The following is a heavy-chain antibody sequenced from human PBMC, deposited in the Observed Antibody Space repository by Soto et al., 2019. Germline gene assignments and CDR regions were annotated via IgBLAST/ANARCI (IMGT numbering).Heavy chain of an antibody. V-gene: IGHV3-23*01. CDR2: ISGSGGST. Sequence: PGGSLRLSCAASRFTFSSYAMSWVRQAPGKGLEWVSGISGSGGSTHYVDSVKGRFTISRDNSKNTLYLQMSSLRAEDTAVYYCAKCGTIYGDFDYYFDYWGQGTLVTVSS. CDR1: RFTFSSYA. CDR3: AKCGTIYGDFDYYFDY. J-gene: IGHJ4*02. D-gene: IGHD4-17*01.